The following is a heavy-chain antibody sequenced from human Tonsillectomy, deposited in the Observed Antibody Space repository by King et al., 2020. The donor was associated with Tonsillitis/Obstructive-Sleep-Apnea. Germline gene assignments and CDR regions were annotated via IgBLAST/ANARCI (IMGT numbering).Heavy chain of an antibody. D-gene: IGHD5-12*01. Sequence: QLVQSGAEVKKPGASVKVSCKASGYTFTRYYIHWVRQARGQGLEWLGIINPSTGIESYAKQFKGRLTMTRDTSTSTVNMELSSLRSEDKAVYYCARDDVVARYVDSWGQGTLVTVSS. CDR1: GYTFTRYY. CDR2: INPSTGIE. CDR3: ARDDVVARYVDS. V-gene: IGHV1-46*01. J-gene: IGHJ4*02.